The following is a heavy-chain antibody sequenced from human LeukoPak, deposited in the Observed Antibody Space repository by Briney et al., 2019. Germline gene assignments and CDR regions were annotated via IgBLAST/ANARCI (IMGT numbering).Heavy chain of an antibody. CDR3: ARTSSPTPLGATDY. J-gene: IGHJ4*02. CDR1: GFTFDDYG. V-gene: IGHV3-20*04. D-gene: IGHD1-26*01. Sequence: GGSLRLSCAASGFTFDDYGMSWVRQAPGKGLEWVSGINWNGGSTGYADSVKGRFTISRDNAKNSLCLQMNSLRAEDTALYYCARTSSPTPLGATDYWGQGTLVTVSS. CDR2: INWNGGST.